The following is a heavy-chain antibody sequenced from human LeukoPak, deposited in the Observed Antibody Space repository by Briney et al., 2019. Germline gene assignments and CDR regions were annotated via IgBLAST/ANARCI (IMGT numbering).Heavy chain of an antibody. CDR2: ISYDGNNQ. J-gene: IGHJ4*02. D-gene: IGHD4-17*01. V-gene: IGHV3-30-3*01. CDR3: ARGLNRYFTTVTPLGDY. Sequence: GRSLRLSCAGSGFTFNIYGIHWVRQAPGKGLEWVAVISYDGNNQNYTDSVRGRFTISRDTSNNTLYLQMNSLRVDDTAVYYCARGLNRYFTTVTPLGDYWGQGTLVTVSS. CDR1: GFTFNIYG.